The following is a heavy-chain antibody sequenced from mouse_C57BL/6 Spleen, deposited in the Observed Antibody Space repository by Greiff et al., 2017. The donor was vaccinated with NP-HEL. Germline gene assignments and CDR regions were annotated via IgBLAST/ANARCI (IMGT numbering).Heavy chain of an antibody. Sequence: EVQLVESGGGLVQPGGSLKLSCAASGFTFSDYYMYWVRQTPEKRLEWVAYISNGGGSTYYPDTVKGRFTISRDNAKNTLYLQMSRLKSEDTAMYYCARQGNYYGYDRGDYYAMDYWGQGTSVTVSS. V-gene: IGHV5-12*01. CDR3: ARQGNYYGYDRGDYYAMDY. CDR2: ISNGGGST. J-gene: IGHJ4*01. CDR1: GFTFSDYY. D-gene: IGHD2-2*01.